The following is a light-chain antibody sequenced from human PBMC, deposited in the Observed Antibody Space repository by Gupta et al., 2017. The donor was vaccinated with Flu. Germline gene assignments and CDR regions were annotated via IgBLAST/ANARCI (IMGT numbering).Light chain of an antibody. J-gene: IGKJ4*01. Sequence: EIVLTQSPATLSLSPGERATLPCRASQRVSSYLAWYQQKPGQAPRLLIYDASNRATGIPARFSGSGSGTDFTLTISSLEPEDFAVYYCQQRSNWPYTFGGGTKVEIK. CDR3: QQRSNWPYT. CDR2: DAS. CDR1: QRVSSY. V-gene: IGKV3-11*01.